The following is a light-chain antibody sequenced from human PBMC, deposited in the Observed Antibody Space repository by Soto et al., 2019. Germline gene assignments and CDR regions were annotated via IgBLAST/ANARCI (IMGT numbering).Light chain of an antibody. J-gene: IGKJ1*01. CDR1: QDISNY. CDR3: QQYTSDST. Sequence: DIQMTQSPSSLSASVGDRVTITCRASQDISNYLAWYQHKPGKVPKLLIYAASTLHSGVPSRFSGSGSGTDFTITISSLQPEDVATYYCQQYTSDSTFGQGTKVEIK. V-gene: IGKV1-27*01. CDR2: AAS.